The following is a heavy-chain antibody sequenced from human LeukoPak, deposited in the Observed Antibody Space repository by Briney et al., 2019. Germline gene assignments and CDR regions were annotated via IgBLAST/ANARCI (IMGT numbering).Heavy chain of an antibody. Sequence: IINPSGGSTSYAQKFQGRVTMTRDTSTSTVYMELSSLRSEDTAVYYCAREEDAAGGYGMDVWGQGTTVTVSS. CDR2: INPSGGST. V-gene: IGHV1-46*01. D-gene: IGHD6-13*01. CDR3: AREEDAAGGYGMDV. J-gene: IGHJ6*02.